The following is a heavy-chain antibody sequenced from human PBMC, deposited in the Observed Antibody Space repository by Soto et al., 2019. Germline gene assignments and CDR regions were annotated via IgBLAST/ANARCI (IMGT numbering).Heavy chain of an antibody. D-gene: IGHD4-4*01. CDR2: INPDGGGT. Sequence: QVQLVQSGAEVKKPGASVKVSCKASGYTFTSYYMHWVRLAPGQGLEWMGIINPDGGGTSYAQQFPGRVIMTRDTSTRTVYMERSSLRSEDTAVYYCAVGGNYLSMDVWGQGTTVTVSS. CDR3: AVGGNYLSMDV. J-gene: IGHJ6*02. V-gene: IGHV1-46*01. CDR1: GYTFTSYY.